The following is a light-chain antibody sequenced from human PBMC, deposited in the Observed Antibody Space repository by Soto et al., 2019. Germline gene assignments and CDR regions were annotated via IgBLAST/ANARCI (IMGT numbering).Light chain of an antibody. J-gene: IGKJ1*01. V-gene: IGKV3-20*01. CDR2: GAS. Sequence: EIVLTQSPGTPSLSPGERATLSCRASQSVSSSYLAWYQQKPGQAPRLLIYGASSRATGIPDRFSGSGSGTDFTLTISRLEPEDFAVYYCQQYGSSPRTFGQGTKVDIK. CDR1: QSVSSSY. CDR3: QQYGSSPRT.